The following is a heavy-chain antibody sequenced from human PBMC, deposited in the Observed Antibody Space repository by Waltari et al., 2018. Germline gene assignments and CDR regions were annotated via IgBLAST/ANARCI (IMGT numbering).Heavy chain of an antibody. V-gene: IGHV3-23*01. CDR2: ISGSGGST. Sequence: EVQLLESGGGLVQPGGSLRLSCAASGFTFSGYAMSWVRQAPGKGLGWVSSISGSGGSTYYADSGKGRFTISRDNSKNTLYLQMNSLRAEDTAVYYCAKWGGSYWLSPPLSDSWGQGTLVTVSS. D-gene: IGHD1-26*01. CDR1: GFTFSGYA. CDR3: AKWGGSYWLSPPLSDS. J-gene: IGHJ5*01.